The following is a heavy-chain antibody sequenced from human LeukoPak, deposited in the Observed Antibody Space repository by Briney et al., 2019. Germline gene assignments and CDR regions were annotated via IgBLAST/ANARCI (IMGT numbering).Heavy chain of an antibody. Sequence: SSETLSLTCTVSGGSISSYYWSWIRQPPGKGLEWIGYIYYSGSTNYNPSLKSRVTISVDTSKNQFSLKLSSVTAADTAVYYCARGKYCSSTSCRKSGYYYYYMDVWGKGTTVTVSS. CDR3: ARGKYCSSTSCRKSGYYYYYMDV. CDR2: IYYSGST. D-gene: IGHD2-2*01. V-gene: IGHV4-59*12. CDR1: GGSISSYY. J-gene: IGHJ6*03.